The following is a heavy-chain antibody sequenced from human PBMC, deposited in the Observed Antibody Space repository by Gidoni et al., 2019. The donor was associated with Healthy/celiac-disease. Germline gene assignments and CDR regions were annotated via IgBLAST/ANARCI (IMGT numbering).Heavy chain of an antibody. V-gene: IGHV4-39*01. CDR1: GGSISSSSYY. D-gene: IGHD1-26*01. J-gene: IGHJ3*02. Sequence: QLQLQESGPGLVKPSETLSLTCTVSGGSISSSSYYWGWIRQPPGKGLEWIGSIYYSGSTYYNPSLKSRVTISVDTSKNQFSLKLSSVTAADTAVYYCARQKKRVGAKKADAFDIWGQGTMVTVSS. CDR3: ARQKKRVGAKKADAFDI. CDR2: IYYSGST.